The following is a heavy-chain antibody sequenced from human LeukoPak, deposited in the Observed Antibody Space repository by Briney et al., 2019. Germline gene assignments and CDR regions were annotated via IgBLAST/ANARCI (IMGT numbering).Heavy chain of an antibody. J-gene: IGHJ4*02. CDR1: GFTFSNCA. CDR3: ARSCGGSFFPFDY. V-gene: IGHV3-30-3*01. D-gene: IGHD2-15*01. CDR2: ISNDGTNK. Sequence: GGSLRLSCAASGFTFSNCAMHWVRQAPGKGLDWLALISNDGTNKYFADSVTGRLTISRDNSKNTLYLLMNSLTSEDTAVYFCARSCGGSFFPFDYWGQGTLVTVSS.